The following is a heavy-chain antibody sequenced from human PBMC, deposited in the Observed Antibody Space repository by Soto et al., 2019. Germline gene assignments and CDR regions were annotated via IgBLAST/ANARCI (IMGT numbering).Heavy chain of an antibody. J-gene: IGHJ4*02. D-gene: IGHD3-10*01. CDR2: ISGGSSVT. CDR3: AKVLSKNYYYPFDF. V-gene: IGHV3-23*01. CDR1: GFTFSDYA. Sequence: PGGSLRLSCTASGFTFSDYAMAWVRQAPGKGREWVSTISGGSSVTYYGDSVKGRFTISRDNAKKTLFLQLNRLSAEDTATYYCAKVLSKNYYYPFDFWGQGT.